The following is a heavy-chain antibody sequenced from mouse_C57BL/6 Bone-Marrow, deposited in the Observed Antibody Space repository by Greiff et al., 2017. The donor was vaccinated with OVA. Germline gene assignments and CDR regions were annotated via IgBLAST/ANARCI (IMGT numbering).Heavy chain of an antibody. V-gene: IGHV1-76*01. CDR1: GYTFTDYY. Sequence: QVQLQQSGAELVRPGASVKLSCKASGYTFTDYYINWVKQRPGQGLEWIARIYPGSGNTYYNEKFKGKATLTAEKSSSTAYMQLSSLTSEDSAVYFCARPLGAWFAYWGQGTLVTVSA. J-gene: IGHJ3*01. D-gene: IGHD4-1*01. CDR3: ARPLGAWFAY. CDR2: IYPGSGNT.